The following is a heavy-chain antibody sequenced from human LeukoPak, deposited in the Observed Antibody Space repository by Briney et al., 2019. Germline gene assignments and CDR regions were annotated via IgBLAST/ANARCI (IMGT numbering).Heavy chain of an antibody. J-gene: IGHJ4*02. CDR1: GFTFSSYS. CDR2: ISSSGSAI. CDR3: ARDFGQAVAGELDY. D-gene: IGHD6-19*01. V-gene: IGHV3-48*02. Sequence: GGSLRLSCAASGFTFSSYSMNWVRQAPGKGLEWISYISSSGSAIYYADSVKGRFTISRDNAKNSVYLQMNSLRDEDTAVYYCARDFGQAVAGELDYWGQGTLVTVSS.